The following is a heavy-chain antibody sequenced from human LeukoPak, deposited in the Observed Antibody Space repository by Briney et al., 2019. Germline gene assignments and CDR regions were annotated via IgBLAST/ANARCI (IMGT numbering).Heavy chain of an antibody. CDR2: IYYSVNT. CDR1: GVSISSSNSY. CDR3: ARVGYISGWYPFDF. Sequence: SETLSLTCTVSGVSISSSNSYWGWIRQPPGKGLEWIGSIYYSVNTYYNASLKSQVSISIDTSKNQFSLRLTSVTAADTAVYYCARVGYISGWYPFDFWGLGTLVIVSS. V-gene: IGHV4-39*01. J-gene: IGHJ4*02. D-gene: IGHD6-19*01.